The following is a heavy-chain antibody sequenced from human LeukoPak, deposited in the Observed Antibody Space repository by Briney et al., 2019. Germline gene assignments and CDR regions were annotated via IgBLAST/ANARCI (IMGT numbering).Heavy chain of an antibody. CDR2: ISWNSGSI. D-gene: IGHD1-26*01. J-gene: IGHJ3*02. CDR1: GFTFDDYA. V-gene: IGHV3-9*01. CDR3: AKDNSGSVALMGDAFDI. Sequence: PGRSLRLSCAASGFTFDDYAMHWVRQAPGEGREWVSGISWNSGSIVYADSVKGGFTISRDNAKNSLYLQMNSLRAEDTALYYCAKDNSGSVALMGDAFDIWGQGTMVTVSS.